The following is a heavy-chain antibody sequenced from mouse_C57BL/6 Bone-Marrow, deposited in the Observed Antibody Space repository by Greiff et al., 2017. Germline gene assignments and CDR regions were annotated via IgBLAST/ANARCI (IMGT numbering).Heavy chain of an antibody. D-gene: IGHD2-1*01. CDR1: GYTFTSYW. CDR3: QYGNYVHWYFDV. CDR2: INPSNGGT. J-gene: IGHJ1*03. Sequence: QVQLQQPGTELVKPGASVKLSCKASGYTFTSYWMHWVKQRPGQGLEWIGNINPSNGGTNYNEKFKSKATLTVDKSSSTAYIQLSSLTSEDSAVYYCQYGNYVHWYFDVWGTGTTVTVSS. V-gene: IGHV1-53*01.